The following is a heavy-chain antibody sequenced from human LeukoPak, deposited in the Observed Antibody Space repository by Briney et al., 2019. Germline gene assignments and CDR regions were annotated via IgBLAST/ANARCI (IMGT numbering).Heavy chain of an antibody. CDR1: GFTFTTYS. J-gene: IGHJ4*02. V-gene: IGHV3-21*01. CDR2: ITSSSASM. D-gene: IGHD3-9*01. CDR3: ARTYYDILTAYNPYFDY. Sequence: GGSLRLSCAASGFTFTTYSMDWVRQAPGKGLEWVSSITSSSASMYYADSVKGRFTISRDNAKNSLYLQMNSLRAEDTAVYYCARTYYDILTAYNPYFDYWGQGTLVTVSS.